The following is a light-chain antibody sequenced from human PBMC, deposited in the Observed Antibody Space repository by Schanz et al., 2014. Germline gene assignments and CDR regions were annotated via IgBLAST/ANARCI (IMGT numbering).Light chain of an antibody. CDR3: QQHYSAPLT. CDR1: QSVSSN. CDR2: GAS. Sequence: EIVLTQSPVTLSVSPGERATLSCRASQSVSSNLAWYQQKPGQAPRLLIYGASTRATGIPARFSGSGSGTEFTLTISSLQAEDVAVYYCQQHYSAPLTFGGGTKLEIK. J-gene: IGKJ4*01. V-gene: IGKV3-15*01.